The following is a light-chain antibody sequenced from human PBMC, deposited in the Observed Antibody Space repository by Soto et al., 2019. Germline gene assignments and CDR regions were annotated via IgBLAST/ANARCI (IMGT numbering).Light chain of an antibody. CDR1: SSDVGRHDY. J-gene: IGLJ1*01. CDR3: SSYAARNTYV. CDR2: DVS. Sequence: QSALTQPASVSGSPGQSITISCIGSSSDVGRHDYVSWYQQHPGKAPKLIVYDVSDRPSGVSDRFSGSKSGNTASLTISGLQAEDEAEYYCSSYAARNTYVFGSGTKVTVL. V-gene: IGLV2-14*01.